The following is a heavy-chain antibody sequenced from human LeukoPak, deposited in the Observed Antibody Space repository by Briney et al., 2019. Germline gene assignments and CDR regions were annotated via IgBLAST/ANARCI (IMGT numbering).Heavy chain of an antibody. CDR3: AKVRYHSDTSGYSYDAFDI. CDR1: GGSISSYY. J-gene: IGHJ3*02. CDR2: IYYSGST. V-gene: IGHV4-59*01. D-gene: IGHD3-22*01. Sequence: SETLSLTCTVSGGSISSYYWSWIRQPPGKGLEWIGYIYYSGSTNYNLSLKSRVTISVDTSKNQFSLRLSSVTAADTAVYYCAKVRYHSDTSGYSYDAFDIWGQGTMVTVSS.